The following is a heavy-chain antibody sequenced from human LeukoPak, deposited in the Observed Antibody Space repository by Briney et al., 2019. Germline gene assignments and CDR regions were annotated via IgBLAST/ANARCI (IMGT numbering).Heavy chain of an antibody. J-gene: IGHJ4*02. V-gene: IGHV3-30*04. Sequence: HPGGSLRLSCAASGFTFTTFAMTWVRQAPGKGLEWVTVISYHARDQFYADSVKGRFTVSRDNSKNILYLQMNSLRAEDSAVYYCVAQPCSGGRCYLDYWGQGALVTVSS. CDR3: VAQPCSGGRCYLDY. CDR1: GFTFTTFA. CDR2: ISYHARDQ. D-gene: IGHD2-15*01.